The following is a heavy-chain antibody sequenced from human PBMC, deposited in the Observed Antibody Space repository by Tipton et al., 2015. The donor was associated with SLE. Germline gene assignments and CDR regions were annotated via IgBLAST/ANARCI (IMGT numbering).Heavy chain of an antibody. Sequence: RSLRLSCAASGFTFSNYGMQWVRQVPGKGLEWVAVIRYDGSNIYYAESVKGRFTISRDNSKNTLFLHLNSLSVEDTAMYYCARDFHRLCITTTCHFGGYWGQGALVTVSS. CDR3: ARDFHRLCITTTCHFGGY. D-gene: IGHD2-2*01. J-gene: IGHJ4*02. CDR2: IRYDGSNI. V-gene: IGHV3-33*01. CDR1: GFTFSNYG.